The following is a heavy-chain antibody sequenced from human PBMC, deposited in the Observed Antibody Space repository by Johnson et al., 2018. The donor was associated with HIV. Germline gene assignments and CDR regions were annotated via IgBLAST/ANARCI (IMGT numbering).Heavy chain of an antibody. J-gene: IGHJ3*02. CDR1: GFTFSNYA. CDR3: ARGIPTLPLTGTRGFDI. CDR2: ISSNGGRT. V-gene: IGHV3-64*01. Sequence: VQLVESGGGLVQPGGSLRLSCTPSGFTFSNYAIYWVRQAPGKGLEYVSSISSNGGRTYYANSVTGRFTVSRDNSNNTLYLQMGSLRAEDMAVYYCARGIPTLPLTGTRGFDIWGQGTMVTVSS. D-gene: IGHD1-20*01.